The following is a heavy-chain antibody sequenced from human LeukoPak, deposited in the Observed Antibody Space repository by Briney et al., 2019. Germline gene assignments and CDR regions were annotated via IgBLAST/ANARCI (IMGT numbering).Heavy chain of an antibody. Sequence: SETLSLTCTVSGGSISSSSYYWGWIRQPPGKGLEWIGSIYYSGSTYYNPSLKSRVTISVDTSKNQFSLKLGSVTAADTAVYYCARPKARAGAFDIWGQGTMVTVSS. CDR3: ARPKARAGAFDI. V-gene: IGHV4-39*01. CDR2: IYYSGST. CDR1: GGSISSSSYY. J-gene: IGHJ3*02.